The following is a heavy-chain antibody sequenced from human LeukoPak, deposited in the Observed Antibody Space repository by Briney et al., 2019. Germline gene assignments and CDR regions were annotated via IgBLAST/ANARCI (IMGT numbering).Heavy chain of an antibody. CDR1: GFTFTNYW. V-gene: IGHV3-7*01. CDR2: IKQDASDK. Sequence: GGSLRLSCAASGFTFTNYWMSWVRQAPGKGPEWVASIKQDASDKYYVDSVKGRFTISRDNAKNSLFLQMISLRAEDTALYYCVRDPVDYWGQGILVTVSS. J-gene: IGHJ4*02. CDR3: VRDPVDY.